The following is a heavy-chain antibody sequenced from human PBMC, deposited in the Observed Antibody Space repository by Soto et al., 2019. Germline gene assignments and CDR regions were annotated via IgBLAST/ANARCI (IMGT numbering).Heavy chain of an antibody. CDR2: IYPGDSDT. J-gene: IGHJ6*02. Sequence: WWSWVRQPPGKGLEWMGIIYPGDSDTRYSPSFQGQVTISADKSISTAYLQWSSLKASDTAMYYCARSKDSSGYYYYYYGMDVWGQGTTVTVSS. CDR1: W. D-gene: IGHD3-22*01. CDR3: ARSKDSSGYYYYYYGMDV. V-gene: IGHV5-51*01.